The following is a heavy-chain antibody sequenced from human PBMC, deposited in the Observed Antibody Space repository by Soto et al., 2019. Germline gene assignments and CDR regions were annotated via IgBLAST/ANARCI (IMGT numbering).Heavy chain of an antibody. CDR1: GDSISSYY. D-gene: IGHD3-22*01. Sequence: PSETLSLTCTVSGDSISSYYWSWIRQSPGKGLKWIGYIYSSGSTNYNPSLKSRVTISVDTSKNQFSLKLSSVTAADTAVYYCARDLPPSYDSSGYSVFDIWGQGTMVTVSS. CDR3: ARDLPPSYDSSGYSVFDI. CDR2: IYSSGST. V-gene: IGHV4-59*01. J-gene: IGHJ3*02.